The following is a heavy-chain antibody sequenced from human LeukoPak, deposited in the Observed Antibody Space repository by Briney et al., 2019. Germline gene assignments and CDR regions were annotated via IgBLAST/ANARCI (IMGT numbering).Heavy chain of an antibody. CDR2: ISYDGSNK. D-gene: IGHD3-10*01. J-gene: IGHJ4*02. V-gene: IGHV3-30*04. Sequence: PGGSLRLSCAASGFTFSSYATHWVRQAPGKGLEWVAVISYDGSNKYYADSVKGRFTIPRDNSKNTLYLQMNSLRAEDTAVYYCARDPMVRGVFFDYWGQGTLVTVSS. CDR1: GFTFSSYA. CDR3: ARDPMVRGVFFDY.